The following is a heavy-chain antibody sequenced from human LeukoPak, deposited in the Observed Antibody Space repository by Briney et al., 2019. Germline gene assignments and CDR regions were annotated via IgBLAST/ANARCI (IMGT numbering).Heavy chain of an antibody. CDR2: MYYSGTYCGST. CDR3: ARHTAMGSPLHH. J-gene: IGHJ5*02. CDR1: GGSISSSSYY. V-gene: IGHV4-39*01. Sequence: SETLSLTCTVSGGSISSSSYYWCWIRQPPGKGLQWNGSMYYSGTYCGSTDQNPSLMKRVTISVATSKTQFSLKVTSVTAADTAVYYCARHTAMGSPLHHWGQGTRVTVSS. D-gene: IGHD5-18*01.